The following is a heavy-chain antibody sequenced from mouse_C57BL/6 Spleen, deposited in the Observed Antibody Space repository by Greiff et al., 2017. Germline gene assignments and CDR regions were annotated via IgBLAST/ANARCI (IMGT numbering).Heavy chain of an antibody. V-gene: IGHV1-82*01. Sequence: QVQLQQSGPELVKPGASVKISCKASGYAFSSSWMNWVKQRPGQGLEWIGRIYPGDGDTNYNGKFKGKATLTADKSSSTAYMQLSSLPSEDSAVXFCARKGGGFAYWGQGTLVTVSA. J-gene: IGHJ3*01. CDR1: GYAFSSSW. CDR2: IYPGDGDT. CDR3: ARKGGGFAY.